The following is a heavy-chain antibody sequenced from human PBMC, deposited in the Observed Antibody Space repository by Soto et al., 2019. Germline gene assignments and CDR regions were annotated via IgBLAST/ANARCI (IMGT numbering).Heavy chain of an antibody. CDR3: TTGSVEGI. D-gene: IGHD2-15*01. V-gene: IGHV3-15*07. CDR2: MKTSAGGGAT. J-gene: IGHJ6*02. CDR1: GFSFNEAW. Sequence: EVQLVESAGGLVKPGGSLRLSCVASGFSFNEAWMNWVRQAPGQGLEWVGGMKTSAGGGATNYAAHVQGRFTISRDDSKNTLYLHMNSLRTEDTAIYYCTTGSVEGIWGQGTTVIVSS.